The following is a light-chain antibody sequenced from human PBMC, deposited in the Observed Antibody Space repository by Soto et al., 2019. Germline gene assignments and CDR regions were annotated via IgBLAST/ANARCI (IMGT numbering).Light chain of an antibody. V-gene: IGLV1-40*01. CDR3: QSYDSSLSGFYV. CDR2: GNS. Sequence: SVLTQPPSVSGAPGQRVTISCTGSSSNIGAGYDVHWYQQLPGTAPKLLIYGNSNRPSWVPDRFSGSKSGTSASLAITGLQAEDEADYYCQSYDSSLSGFYVFGTGTKVTVL. CDR1: SSNIGAGYD. J-gene: IGLJ1*01.